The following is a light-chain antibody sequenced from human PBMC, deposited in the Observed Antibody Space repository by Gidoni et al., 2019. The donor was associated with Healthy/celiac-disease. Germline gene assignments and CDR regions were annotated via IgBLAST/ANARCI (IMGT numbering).Light chain of an antibody. J-gene: IGLJ3*02. CDR3: CSYAGTYTSFWV. CDR1: SSDVGGYNY. CDR2: DVS. Sequence: SAPPQPPHSGHRGQSVTISCTGTSSDVGGYNYVSWYQQHPGKAPKLMISDVSKRPSGVPDRFSGSKSGNTASMTISGLQAEDEADYYCCSYAGTYTSFWVFGGGTKLTVL. V-gene: IGLV2-11*01.